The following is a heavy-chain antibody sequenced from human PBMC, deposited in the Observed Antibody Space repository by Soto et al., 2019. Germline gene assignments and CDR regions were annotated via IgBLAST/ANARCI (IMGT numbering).Heavy chain of an antibody. CDR1: GGSISSGDYY. J-gene: IGHJ4*02. V-gene: IGHV4-30-4*01. D-gene: IGHD1-26*01. CDR2: IYYSGST. CDR3: AREGGIVGATTVDY. Sequence: QVQLQESGPGLVKPSQTLSLTCTVSGGSISSGDYYWSWIRQPPGKGLEWIGYIYYSGSTSYNPSLKGRVTISVDTSKNQFSLKLSSVTAADTAVYYCAREGGIVGATTVDYWGQGTLVTVSS.